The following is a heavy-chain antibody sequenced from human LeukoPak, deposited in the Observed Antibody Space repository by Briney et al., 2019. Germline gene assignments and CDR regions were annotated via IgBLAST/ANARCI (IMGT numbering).Heavy chain of an antibody. V-gene: IGHV1-2*06. CDR2: INPNSGGT. Sequence: ASVKVSCKASGYTSTGYYMHWVRQAPGQGLEWMGRINPNSGGTNYAQKFQGRVTMTRDTSISTASMELSRLRSDDTAVYYCARDLGYCGGDCYFSRSFDLWGRGTLVTVSS. CDR3: ARDLGYCGGDCYFSRSFDL. D-gene: IGHD2-21*02. J-gene: IGHJ2*01. CDR1: GYTSTGYY.